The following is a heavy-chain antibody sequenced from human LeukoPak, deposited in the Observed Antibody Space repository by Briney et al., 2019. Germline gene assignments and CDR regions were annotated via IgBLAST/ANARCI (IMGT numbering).Heavy chain of an antibody. CDR3: ARVGGHGGYYGSPYYFDY. J-gene: IGHJ4*02. CDR2: INWKGGST. D-gene: IGHD3-10*01. V-gene: IGHV3-20*01. Sequence: GGSLRLSCAASGFTFSTYAMDWVRQAPGKGLEWVSGINWKGGSTGYADSVKGRFTISRDNAKNSLYLQMNSLRAEDTALYHCARVGGHGGYYGSPYYFDYWGQGTLVTVSS. CDR1: GFTFSTYA.